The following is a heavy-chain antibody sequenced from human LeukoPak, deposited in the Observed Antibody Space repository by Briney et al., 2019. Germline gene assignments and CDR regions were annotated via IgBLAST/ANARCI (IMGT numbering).Heavy chain of an antibody. Sequence: SETLSLTCAVSSYSMSSGNYWGWIRQPPGKGLEWIGSIHHSGRTYYNPSLKSRVTISVDTSKDQFSLKLSSVTAADTAGYYCAREALYSSSCPNWFDPGGKGTLVTVSS. CDR2: IHHSGRT. D-gene: IGHD6-13*01. CDR1: SYSMSSGNY. CDR3: AREALYSSSCPNWFDP. V-gene: IGHV4-38-2*02. J-gene: IGHJ5*02.